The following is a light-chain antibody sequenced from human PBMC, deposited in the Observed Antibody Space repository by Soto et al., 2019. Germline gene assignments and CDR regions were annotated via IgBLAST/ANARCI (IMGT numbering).Light chain of an antibody. CDR1: QGVSSY. V-gene: IGKV3-11*01. J-gene: IGKJ1*01. Sequence: EIVLTQSPATLSLSPGERATLSCRASQGVSSYLAWYQQKPGQAPSLLIYEASSRATGIPARFSGSGSGTDFTLTISSLEPEDFAVYYCLQRGNWPWTFGEGNKVEIK. CDR3: LQRGNWPWT. CDR2: EAS.